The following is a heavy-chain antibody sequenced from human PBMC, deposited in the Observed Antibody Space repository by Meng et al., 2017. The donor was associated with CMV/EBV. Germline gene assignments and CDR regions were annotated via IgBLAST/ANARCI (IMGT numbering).Heavy chain of an antibody. CDR2: IYHSGST. V-gene: IGHV4-38-2*02. Sequence: SETLSLTCTVSGYSISSGYYWGWIRQPPGKGLEWIGSIYHSGSTYYNPSLKSRVTISVDTSKNQFSLKLSSVTAADTAVYYCARETNPYYDFWGGYSGVDAFDIWGQGTMVTVSS. CDR1: GYSISSGYY. D-gene: IGHD3-3*01. CDR3: ARETNPYYDFWGGYSGVDAFDI. J-gene: IGHJ3*02.